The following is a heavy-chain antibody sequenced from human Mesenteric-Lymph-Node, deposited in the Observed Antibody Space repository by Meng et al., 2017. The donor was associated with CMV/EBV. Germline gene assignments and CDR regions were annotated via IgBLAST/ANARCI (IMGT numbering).Heavy chain of an antibody. V-gene: IGHV4-34*01. Sequence: GSLRLSCAVYGGSFSGYYWSWIRQPPGKGLEWIGEINHSGSTNYNPSLKSRVTISVDTSKNQFSLRLNSVTAADAAVYYCARDSAYFGALSPFDYWGQGTLVTVSS. CDR3: ARDSAYFGALSPFDY. CDR2: INHSGST. J-gene: IGHJ4*02. CDR1: GGSFSGYY. D-gene: IGHD3-10*01.